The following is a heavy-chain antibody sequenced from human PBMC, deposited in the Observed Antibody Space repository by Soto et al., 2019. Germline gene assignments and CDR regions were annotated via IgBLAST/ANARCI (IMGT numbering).Heavy chain of an antibody. CDR3: ARAGHVVVVTAALDY. D-gene: IGHD2-21*02. CDR1: GDTFTDYY. V-gene: IGHV1-46*01. CDR2: VNPSGGHT. J-gene: IGHJ4*02. Sequence: QVQLMQSGAEVKKPGASVKVSCKASGDTFTDYYIHWVRQAPGQGLEWMGTVNPSGGHTTYAQHFLGRVTMTRDTSTSTLYMELTTLTSDDTAIYSCARAGHVVVVTAALDYWGQGTLVTVSS.